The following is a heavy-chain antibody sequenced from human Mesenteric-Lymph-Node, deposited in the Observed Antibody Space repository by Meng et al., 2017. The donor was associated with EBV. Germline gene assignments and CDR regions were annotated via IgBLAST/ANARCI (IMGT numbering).Heavy chain of an antibody. Sequence: QVTVRGSGPGPVKPSGTLSLTCAGSGGPISSSNWWSWVRQPPGKGLEWIGEIYHSGSTNYNPSLKSRVTISVDKSKNQFSLNLSSVTAADTAVYYCARVGQWLPIDYWGQGTLVTVSS. V-gene: IGHV4-4*02. CDR2: IYHSGST. J-gene: IGHJ4*02. CDR3: ARVGQWLPIDY. D-gene: IGHD6-19*01. CDR1: GGPISSSNW.